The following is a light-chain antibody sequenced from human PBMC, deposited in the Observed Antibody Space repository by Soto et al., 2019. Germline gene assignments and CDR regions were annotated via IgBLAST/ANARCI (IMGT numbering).Light chain of an antibody. Sequence: EILMTQSPATVSVFPGERATLYCRASQNIGRALAWYQQKPGQPPRLLMYGASARATGLPARFSGSGSGTEFTLTISSLQSEDFAIYYCQQYKNWPPPTFGQGTKVDIK. CDR1: QNIGRA. J-gene: IGKJ1*01. V-gene: IGKV3-15*01. CDR2: GAS. CDR3: QQYKNWPPPT.